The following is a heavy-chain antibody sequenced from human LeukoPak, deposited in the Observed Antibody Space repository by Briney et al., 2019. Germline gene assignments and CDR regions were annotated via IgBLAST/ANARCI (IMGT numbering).Heavy chain of an antibody. V-gene: IGHV3-30*02. CDR2: IRYDGSNK. J-gene: IGHJ6*03. CDR3: AKDKNDYGDYYYMDV. CDR1: GFTFSSYG. D-gene: IGHD4-17*01. Sequence: PGGSLRLSCAASGFTFSSYGMHWARQAPGKGLEWVAFIRYDGSNKYYADSVKGRFTISRDNSKNTLYLQMNSLRAEDTAVYYCAKDKNDYGDYYYMDVWGEGTTVTVSS.